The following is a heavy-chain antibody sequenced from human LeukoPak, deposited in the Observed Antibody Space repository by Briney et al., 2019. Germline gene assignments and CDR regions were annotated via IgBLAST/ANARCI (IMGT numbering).Heavy chain of an antibody. CDR3: AREGGFGGYDLDY. J-gene: IGHJ4*02. CDR2: ISSSSSMK. V-gene: IGHV3-48*01. CDR1: GFTFSSYW. Sequence: GGSLRLSCAASGFTFSSYWMNWVRQAPGKGLEWVSYISSSSSMKYYADSVKGRFIISRDNAKNSLYLQMNSLRAEDTAIYYCAREGGFGGYDLDYWGQGTLVTVSS. D-gene: IGHD5-12*01.